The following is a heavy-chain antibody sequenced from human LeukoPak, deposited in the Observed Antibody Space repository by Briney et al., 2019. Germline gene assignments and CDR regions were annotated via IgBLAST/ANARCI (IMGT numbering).Heavy chain of an antibody. J-gene: IGHJ5*02. V-gene: IGHV1-2*02. CDR1: GYTFIAYF. CDR2: INPNSGGT. D-gene: IGHD5-24*01. CDR3: ARGGRWLQSYWFDP. Sequence: GASVKVSCKASGYTFIAYFIHWVRQAPGQGLEWIGWINPNSGGTNYAQKFQGRVTMTRDTSISTAYMELSRLRSDDTAVYYCARGGRWLQSYWFDPWGQGTLVTVSS.